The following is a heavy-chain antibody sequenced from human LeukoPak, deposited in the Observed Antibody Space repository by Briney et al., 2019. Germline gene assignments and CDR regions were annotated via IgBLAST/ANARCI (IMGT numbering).Heavy chain of an antibody. V-gene: IGHV1-18*01. D-gene: IGHD4-17*01. CDR1: GYTFTSYG. J-gene: IGHJ6*04. CDR3: ARDLVGRGDPLLDV. CDR2: ISAYNGNT. Sequence: ASVKVSCKASGYTFTSYGISWVRQAPAQGLEWMGWISAYNGNTNSAQKLQGRVTMPTDTSTSTAYMELRSLRSDDTAVYYCARDLVGRGDPLLDVWGKGTTVTVSS.